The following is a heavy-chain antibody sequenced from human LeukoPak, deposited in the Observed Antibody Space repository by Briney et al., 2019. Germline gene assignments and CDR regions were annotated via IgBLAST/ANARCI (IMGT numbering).Heavy chain of an antibody. V-gene: IGHV4-30-2*01. CDR3: ARVGSIAAAFDY. Sequence: PSQTLSLTCTVSGGSISSGGYYWSWIRQPPGKGLEWIGYIYHSRSTYYNPSLKSRVTISVDRSKNQFSLKLSSVTAADTAVYYCARVGSIAAAFDYWGQGTLVTVSP. CDR1: GGSISSGGYY. J-gene: IGHJ4*02. D-gene: IGHD6-13*01. CDR2: IYHSRST.